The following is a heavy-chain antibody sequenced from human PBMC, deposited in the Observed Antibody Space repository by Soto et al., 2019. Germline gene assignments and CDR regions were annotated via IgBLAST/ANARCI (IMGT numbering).Heavy chain of an antibody. CDR1: GYTFTGYY. J-gene: IGHJ5*02. V-gene: IGHV1-2*02. CDR3: ARGRCSSKSCYCCDWFDP. D-gene: IGHD2-2*01. CDR2: INPNSGGT. Sequence: SVKVSCKASGYTFTGYYMHWVRQAPGQGLEWMGWINPNSGGTNYAQKFQGRVTMTRDTSISTAYMELSRLRSDDTAVYYCARGRCSSKSCYCCDWFDPWGQGPLVTVYS.